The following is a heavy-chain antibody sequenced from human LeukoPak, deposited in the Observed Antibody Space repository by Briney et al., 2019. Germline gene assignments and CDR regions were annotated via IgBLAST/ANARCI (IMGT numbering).Heavy chain of an antibody. V-gene: IGHV3-30*02. J-gene: IGHJ6*03. D-gene: IGHD1-26*01. CDR3: ARQPGGSLRGDYYYYMDV. CDR2: IRYDGSNK. CDR1: GFTFSSYG. Sequence: PGGSLRLSCAASGFTFSSYGMHWVRQAPGKGLEWVAFIRYDGSNKYYADSVKGRFTISRDNPKNTLYLQMNSLRAEDTAVYYCARQPGGSLRGDYYYYMDVWGKGTTVTVSS.